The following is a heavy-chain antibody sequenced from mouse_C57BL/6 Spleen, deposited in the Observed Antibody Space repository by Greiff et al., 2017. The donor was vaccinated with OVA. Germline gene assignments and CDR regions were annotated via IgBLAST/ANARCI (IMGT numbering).Heavy chain of an antibody. Sequence: QVQLQQPGAELVKPGASVKLSCKASGYTFTRYWITWVKQRPGQGLEWIGDIYPGSGSTNYNEKFKSKATLTVDTSSSTAYMQLSSLTSEDSAVYYCARGYYSNYDWFAYWGQGTLVTVSA. J-gene: IGHJ3*01. D-gene: IGHD2-5*01. V-gene: IGHV1-55*01. CDR2: IYPGSGST. CDR3: ARGYYSNYDWFAY. CDR1: GYTFTRYW.